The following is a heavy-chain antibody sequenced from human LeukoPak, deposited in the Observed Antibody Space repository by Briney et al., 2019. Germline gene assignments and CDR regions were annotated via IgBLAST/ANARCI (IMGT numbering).Heavy chain of an antibody. V-gene: IGHV3-30*03. CDR1: GFSFSSYG. J-gene: IGHJ4*02. CDR2: ISYDGSNK. Sequence: GGSLRLPCAASGFSFSSYGMHWVRQAPGKGLEWVAAISYDGSNKYYADSVKGQFTISRDNSKNTLYVQMNSLRAEDTAVYHWARDHRVEIVTTADYWGQGTQVTVSS. D-gene: IGHD3-22*01. CDR3: ARDHRVEIVTTADY.